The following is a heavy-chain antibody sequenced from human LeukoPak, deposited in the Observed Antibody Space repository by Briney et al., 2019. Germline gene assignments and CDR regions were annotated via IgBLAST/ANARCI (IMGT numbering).Heavy chain of an antibody. CDR2: IYYSGST. CDR1: GGFISSYY. Sequence: SETLSLTCTVSGGFISSYYWSWIRQPPGKGLEWIGYIYYSGSTNYNPSLKSRVTISVDTSKNQFSLKLSSVTAADTAVYYCARVFFDSSGYYYAGAFDIWGQGTMVTVSS. CDR3: ARVFFDSSGYYYAGAFDI. D-gene: IGHD3-22*01. V-gene: IGHV4-59*01. J-gene: IGHJ3*02.